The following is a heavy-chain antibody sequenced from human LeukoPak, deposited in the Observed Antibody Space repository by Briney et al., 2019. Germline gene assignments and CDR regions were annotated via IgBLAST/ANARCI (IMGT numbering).Heavy chain of an antibody. Sequence: RPSETLSLTCTVSGDSTSVNYWSWIRQPPGKGLEWIGYIYYSGSTNYNPSLKSRVTISVDTSKNQFSLKLSSVTAADTAVYYCARVAQNDFWSGYSSGWFDPWGQGTLVTVSS. J-gene: IGHJ5*02. V-gene: IGHV4-59*08. CDR2: IYYSGST. D-gene: IGHD3-3*01. CDR3: ARVAQNDFWSGYSSGWFDP. CDR1: GDSTSVNY.